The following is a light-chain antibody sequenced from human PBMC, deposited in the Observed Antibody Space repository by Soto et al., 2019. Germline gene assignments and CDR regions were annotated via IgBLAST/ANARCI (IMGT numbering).Light chain of an antibody. Sequence: QSVLTQPPSVSGAPGQRVTISCTGSSSNIGAGYDVHWYQQLPGTAPKVLIYANSHRPSGVPDRFSGSQSGTSASLAITGLHAEDEADYYCQSYDSILSGSVVFGGGTKLTVL. CDR2: ANS. CDR1: SSNIGAGYD. CDR3: QSYDSILSGSVV. J-gene: IGLJ2*01. V-gene: IGLV1-40*01.